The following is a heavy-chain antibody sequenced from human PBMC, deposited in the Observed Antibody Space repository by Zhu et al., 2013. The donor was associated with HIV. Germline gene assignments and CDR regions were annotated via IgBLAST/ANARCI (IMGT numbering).Heavy chain of an antibody. CDR2: MNPNSGNT. V-gene: IGHV1-8*01. CDR1: GYTFTNYD. D-gene: IGHD6-6*01. CDR3: ARGQYSISSRGFDI. Sequence: QAHLMQSGPEVKKPGASVKVSCKASGYTFTNYDINWVRQATGQGLEWMGWMNPNSGNTGYAQKFQGRVTINRNTSISTAYMELSSLRSEDTAVYYCARGQYSISSRGFDIWGQGTMVTVSS. J-gene: IGHJ3*02.